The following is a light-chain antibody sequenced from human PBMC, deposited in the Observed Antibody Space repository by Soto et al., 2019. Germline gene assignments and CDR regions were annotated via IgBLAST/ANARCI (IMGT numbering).Light chain of an antibody. CDR1: SGSIASNY. CDR2: EDN. Sequence: NFMLTQPHSVSESPGKTVTISCTRSSGSIASNYVQWYQQRPGSAPTTVIYEDNQRPSGVPDRFSGSIDSSSNSASLTISGLNTEDEADYYCQSYDSSNHPPYVFGTGTKVTVL. V-gene: IGLV6-57*04. J-gene: IGLJ1*01. CDR3: QSYDSSNHPPYV.